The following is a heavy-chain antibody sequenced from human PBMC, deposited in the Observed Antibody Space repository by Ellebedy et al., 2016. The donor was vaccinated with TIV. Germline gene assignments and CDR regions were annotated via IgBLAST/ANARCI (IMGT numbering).Heavy chain of an antibody. J-gene: IGHJ3*02. Sequence: SVKVSCXASGGTFSSYAISWVRQAPGQGLEWMGGIIPIFGTANYAQKFQGRVTITADESTSTAYMELSSLRSEDTAVYYCARGYGGTDAFDIWGQGTMVTVSS. CDR1: GGTFSSYA. CDR3: ARGYGGTDAFDI. V-gene: IGHV1-69*13. D-gene: IGHD4-23*01. CDR2: IIPIFGTA.